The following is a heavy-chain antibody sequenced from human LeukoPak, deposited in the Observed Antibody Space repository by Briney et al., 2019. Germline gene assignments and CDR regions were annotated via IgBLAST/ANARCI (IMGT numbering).Heavy chain of an antibody. CDR1: GGSISSYY. D-gene: IGHD5-18*01. V-gene: IGHV4-59*01. J-gene: IGHJ2*01. CDR2: IYYSGST. Sequence: PSETLSLTCTVSGGSISSYYWSWIRQPPGKGLEWIGYIYYSGSTSYNPSLKSRVTISVDTSKNQFSLKLSSVTAADTAVYYCAREDTYGSDWYFDLWGRGTLATVSS. CDR3: AREDTYGSDWYFDL.